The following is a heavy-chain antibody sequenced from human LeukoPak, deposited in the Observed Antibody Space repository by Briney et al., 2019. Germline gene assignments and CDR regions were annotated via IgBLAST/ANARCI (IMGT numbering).Heavy chain of an antibody. V-gene: IGHV4-39*07. J-gene: IGHJ6*03. D-gene: IGHD2-8*01. CDR1: GGSISSSSYY. CDR2: IYYSGNT. CDR3: ARDVRTNFFMDV. Sequence: PSETLSLTCTVSGGSISSSSYYWGWIRQPPGKGLEWIGSIYYSGNTYYNPPLNSRVTISVDTSKNQFSLKLSSVTAADTAVYYCARDVRTNFFMDVWGKGTTVTVSS.